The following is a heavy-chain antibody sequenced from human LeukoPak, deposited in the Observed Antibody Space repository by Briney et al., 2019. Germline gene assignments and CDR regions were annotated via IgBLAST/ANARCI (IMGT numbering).Heavy chain of an antibody. CDR1: GGSISSSSYY. V-gene: IGHV4-39*07. CDR3: ANSGRGNCFDP. Sequence: SETLSLTCTVSGGSISSSSYYWGWIRQPPGKGLEWIGYIYHSGSTYYNPSLKSRVTISVDRSKNQFSLKLSSVTAADTAVYYCANSGRGNCFDPWGREPWSPSPQ. D-gene: IGHD3-10*01. J-gene: IGHJ5*02. CDR2: IYHSGST.